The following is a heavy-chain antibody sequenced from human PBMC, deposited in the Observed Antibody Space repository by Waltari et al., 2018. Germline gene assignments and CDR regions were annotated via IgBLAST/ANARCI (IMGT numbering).Heavy chain of an antibody. V-gene: IGHV3-30*18. CDR3: AKDSSSSIGY. CDR2: IWYDGSNK. CDR1: GFTFSRHC. D-gene: IGHD6-6*01. J-gene: IGHJ4*02. Sequence: VQLVESGGGVVQPGRSLRLSCAASGFTFSRHCLHWVRQAPGKGLEWVAVIWYDGSNKYYADSVKGRFTISRDNSKNTLYLQMNSLRAEDTAMYYCAKDSSSSIGYWGQGTLVTVSS.